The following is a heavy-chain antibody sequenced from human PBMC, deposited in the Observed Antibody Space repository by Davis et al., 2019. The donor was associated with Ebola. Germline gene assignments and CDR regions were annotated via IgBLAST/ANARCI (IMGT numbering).Heavy chain of an antibody. CDR2: INAGNGNT. D-gene: IGHD1-26*01. CDR3: ARGPGI. CDR1: GFTFTRYG. V-gene: IGHV1-3*01. J-gene: IGHJ4*02. Sequence: AASVKVSCKASGFTFTRYGIHWVRQVPGQRLEWMGWINAGNGNTRATQKFQARVTISRDTSASTAYMELNSLSSGDTTVYYCARGPGIWGQGTLVTVSS.